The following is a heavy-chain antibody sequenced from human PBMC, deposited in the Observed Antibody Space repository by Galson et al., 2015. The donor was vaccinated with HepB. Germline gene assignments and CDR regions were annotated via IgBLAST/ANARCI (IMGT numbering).Heavy chain of an antibody. D-gene: IGHD3-10*01. CDR3: ARDIGRITMVRGVKGSPNWFDP. CDR2: IKQDGSEK. J-gene: IGHJ5*02. V-gene: IGHV3-7*03. CDR1: GFTFSTYW. Sequence: LRLSCAASGFTFSTYWMSWVRQAPGKGLEWVANIKQDGSEKYYVDSVKGRFTISRDNAKKSLYLQMNSLRAEDTAVYYCARDIGRITMVRGVKGSPNWFDPWGQGTLVTVSS.